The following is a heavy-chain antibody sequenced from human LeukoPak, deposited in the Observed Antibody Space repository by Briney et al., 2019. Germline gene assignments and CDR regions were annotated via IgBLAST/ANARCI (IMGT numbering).Heavy chain of an antibody. Sequence: SETLSHTCTVSGGSISSSSYYWGWIRQPPGKGLEWIGSIYYSGSTYYNPSLKSRVTISVDTSKNQFSLKLSSVTAADTAVYYCARHVSGSYGSYYFDYWGQGTLVTVSS. CDR3: ARHVSGSYGSYYFDY. V-gene: IGHV4-39*01. CDR1: GGSISSSSYY. J-gene: IGHJ4*02. CDR2: IYYSGST. D-gene: IGHD1-26*01.